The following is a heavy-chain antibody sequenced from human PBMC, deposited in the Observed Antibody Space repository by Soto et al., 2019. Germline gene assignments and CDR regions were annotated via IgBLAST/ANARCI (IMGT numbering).Heavy chain of an antibody. Sequence: SQTLSLTCVISGDSVSSNSAAWNWIRQSPSRGLEWLGRTYYRSKWRNDYAVSVKSRITINPDTSKNHFSLRLNSVTPEDTAVYYCARGGEGSYGSYYFDYWGQGTLVTVSS. CDR3: ARGGEGSYGSYYFDY. J-gene: IGHJ4*02. CDR2: TYYRSKWRN. CDR1: GDSVSSNSAA. V-gene: IGHV6-1*01. D-gene: IGHD3-16*02.